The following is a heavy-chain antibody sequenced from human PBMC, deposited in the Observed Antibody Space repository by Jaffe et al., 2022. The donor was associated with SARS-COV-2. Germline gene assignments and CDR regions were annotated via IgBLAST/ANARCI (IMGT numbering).Heavy chain of an antibody. CDR2: ISYDGSNK. D-gene: IGHD6-6*01. J-gene: IGHJ5*02. V-gene: IGHV3-30-3*01. Sequence: QVQLVESGGGVVQPGRSLRLSCAASGFTFSSYAMHWVRQAPGKGLEWVAVISYDGSNKYYADSVKGRFTISRDNSKNTLYLQMNSLRAEDTAVYYCARDSRAALRILPRRGNWFDPWGQGTLVTVSS. CDR3: ARDSRAALRILPRRGNWFDP. CDR1: GFTFSSYA.